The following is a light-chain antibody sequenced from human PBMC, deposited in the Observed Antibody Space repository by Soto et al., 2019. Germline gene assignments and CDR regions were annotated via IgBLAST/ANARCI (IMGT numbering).Light chain of an antibody. V-gene: IGLV2-23*01. J-gene: IGLJ2*01. CDR1: SSDVGSYHL. CDR3: CSYAGSTPV. CDR2: EGS. Sequence: QSALTQPASVSGSPGQSITISCTGTSSDVGSYHLVSWYQQHPGKAPKLMIYEGSKRPSGVSNRFSGSKSGNTASLTISGLQAEDEADYYCCSYAGSTPVFGGGTKLTVL.